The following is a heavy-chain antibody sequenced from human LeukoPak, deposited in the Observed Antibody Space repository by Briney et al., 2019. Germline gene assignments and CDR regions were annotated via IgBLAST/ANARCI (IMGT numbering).Heavy chain of an antibody. J-gene: IGHJ6*03. CDR2: IYYSGST. V-gene: IGHV4-39*07. CDR1: GGSISSSSYY. CDR3: ARVSRGYSGSGYMDV. Sequence: SETLSLTCTVSGGSISSSSYYWGRIRQPPGKGLEWIGSIYYSGSTYYNPSLKSRVTISVDTSKNQFSLKLSSVTAADTAVYYCARVSRGYSGSGYMDVWGKGTTVTVSS. D-gene: IGHD5-12*01.